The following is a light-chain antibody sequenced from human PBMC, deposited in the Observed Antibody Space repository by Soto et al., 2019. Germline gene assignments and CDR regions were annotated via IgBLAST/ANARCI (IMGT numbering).Light chain of an antibody. V-gene: IGKV3-15*01. CDR1: QSVSSN. J-gene: IGKJ1*01. CDR3: QQYGSSPWT. CDR2: GAS. Sequence: EIVMTQSPATLSVSPGERATLSCRASQSVSSNLAWYQQIPGQAPRLLIYGASTRATGIPARFSGSGSGTEFTLTISSLQSEDFAVYYCQQYGSSPWTFGQGTKVEIK.